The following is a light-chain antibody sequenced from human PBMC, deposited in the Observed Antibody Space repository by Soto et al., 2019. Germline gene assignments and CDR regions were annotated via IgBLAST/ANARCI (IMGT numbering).Light chain of an antibody. Sequence: SGLRDSPSSLRLYQRKRPTTCCRASQSVKTFLVWYQPRPGQAPRLLXHDASHRAAGIPARFSGSGFGTDFTLNISSLEPEGAAVYYCQQRSNWPPITFGQGTKVDIK. CDR3: QQRSNWPPIT. CDR2: DAS. J-gene: IGKJ1*01. V-gene: IGKV3-11*01. CDR1: QSVKTF.